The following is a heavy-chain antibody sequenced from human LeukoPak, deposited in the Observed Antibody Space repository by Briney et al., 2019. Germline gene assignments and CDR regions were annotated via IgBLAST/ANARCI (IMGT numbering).Heavy chain of an antibody. J-gene: IGHJ4*02. D-gene: IGHD2-15*01. CDR3: ARHSRYCSSSNCYSFDH. V-gene: IGHV4-59*08. CDR2: IYYSGST. Sequence: SETLSLTCTVSGGSISSYYWSWIRQPPGKGLEWIGYIYYSGSTNYNPSLKTRVTMSADTSKNQFSLKLSSVTAADTAVYYCARHSRYCSSSNCYSFDHWGQGTLVTVSS. CDR1: GGSISSYY.